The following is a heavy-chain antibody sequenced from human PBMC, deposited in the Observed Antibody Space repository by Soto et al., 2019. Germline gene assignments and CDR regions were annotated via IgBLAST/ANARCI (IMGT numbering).Heavy chain of an antibody. J-gene: IGHJ4*02. V-gene: IGHV4-34*01. CDR2: INHSGST. CDR3: AIYCSGGSCPRSLDY. D-gene: IGHD2-15*01. CDR1: GGSFSGYY. Sequence: QVQLQQWGAGLLKPSETLSLTCAVYGGSFSGYYWSWIRQPPGKGLEWIGEINHSGSTNYNPSLKSRVTISVDTSKNQFSLKLGSVTAADTAVYYCAIYCSGGSCPRSLDYWGQGTLVTVSS.